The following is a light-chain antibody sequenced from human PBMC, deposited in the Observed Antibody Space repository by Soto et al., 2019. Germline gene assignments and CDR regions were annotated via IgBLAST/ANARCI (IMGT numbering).Light chain of an antibody. CDR1: QYISIY. V-gene: IGKV1-5*01. CDR3: QQYKSYSPIT. Sequence: DIQMTQSQSSLSASVGDRVTITCRASQYISIYLNWYQQKPGKAPKLLIYDASNLQSGVPSRFSGSVSGTEFTLTISSLQPDYFATYYCQQYKSYSPITFGQGTRLE. CDR2: DAS. J-gene: IGKJ5*01.